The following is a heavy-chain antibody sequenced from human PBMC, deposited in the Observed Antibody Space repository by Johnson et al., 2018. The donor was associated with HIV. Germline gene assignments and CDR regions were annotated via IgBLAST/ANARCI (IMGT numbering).Heavy chain of an antibody. CDR1: KFTFSSYA. V-gene: IGHV3-30*04. J-gene: IGHJ3*02. Sequence: QEKLVESGGGVVQPGRSLRLSCAASKFTFSSYAMHWVRQAPGKGLEWVSFISYDGNKKYYRDSVKGRFTISRDNSKNTLYLQINSLRPEDTAAYYCATIAAHGAAFDIWGQGTMVTVSS. CDR3: ATIAAHGAAFDI. CDR2: ISYDGNKK. D-gene: IGHD6-25*01.